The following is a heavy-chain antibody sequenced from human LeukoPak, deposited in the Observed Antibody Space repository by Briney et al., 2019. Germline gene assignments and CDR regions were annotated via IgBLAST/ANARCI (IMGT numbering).Heavy chain of an antibody. Sequence: GGSLRLSCTASGFTFTTYAMSWVRQTPGKGLKWVSTFSGSVDTTYHADSVKGRFTISRDNSKNTVYLQMNSLRAEDTAVYYCAKAAAGTCSGARCYYFDSWGQGTPVTVSS. V-gene: IGHV3-23*01. J-gene: IGHJ4*02. CDR3: AKAAAGTCSGARCYYFDS. D-gene: IGHD2-15*01. CDR2: FSGSVDTT. CDR1: GFTFTTYA.